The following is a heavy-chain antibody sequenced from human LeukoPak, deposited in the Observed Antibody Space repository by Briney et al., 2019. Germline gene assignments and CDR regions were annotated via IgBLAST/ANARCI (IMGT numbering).Heavy chain of an antibody. J-gene: IGHJ4*02. D-gene: IGHD2-2*01. CDR1: GFSFSSYA. V-gene: IGHV3-23*01. Sequence: GGSLRLSCAASGFSFSSYAMHWVRQAPGKGLEWVSAISGSGGSTYYADSVKGRFTISRDNSKNTLYLQMNSLRAEDTAVYYCAKVPAAMGYFDYWGQGTLVTVSS. CDR2: ISGSGGST. CDR3: AKVPAAMGYFDY.